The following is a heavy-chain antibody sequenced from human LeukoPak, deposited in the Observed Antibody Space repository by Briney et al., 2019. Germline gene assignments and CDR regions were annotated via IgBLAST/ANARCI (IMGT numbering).Heavy chain of an antibody. Sequence: GGSLRLSCAASGFTFSGYSMNWVRQAPGKGLEWVASISQDESANFYVDSVKGRFTISRDNTKNLLFLQMNSLRVEDTAVYYCAKLLRDVTIYDFWGHRDLVTVSS. V-gene: IGHV3-7*01. CDR2: ISQDESAN. D-gene: IGHD5-24*01. CDR3: AKLLRDVTIYDF. J-gene: IGHJ4*01. CDR1: GFTFSGYS.